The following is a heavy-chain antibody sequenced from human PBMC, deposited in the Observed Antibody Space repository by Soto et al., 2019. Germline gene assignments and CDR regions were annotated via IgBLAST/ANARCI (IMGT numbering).Heavy chain of an antibody. V-gene: IGHV3-64D*08. CDR1: GFTFSDYL. CDR2: ISSNGART. CDR3: MKNRHSTGRDLNEF. Sequence: EVQLVQSGGRLVQPGGSLRLSCSASGFTFSDYLLHWVRQAPGKGLEYVSAISSNGARTFYADSVQGRFIISRDNSNNTLYLQMSSLRSEDTAVYYCMKNRHSTGRDLNEFWGQGTLVIVS. J-gene: IGHJ4*02. D-gene: IGHD6-19*01.